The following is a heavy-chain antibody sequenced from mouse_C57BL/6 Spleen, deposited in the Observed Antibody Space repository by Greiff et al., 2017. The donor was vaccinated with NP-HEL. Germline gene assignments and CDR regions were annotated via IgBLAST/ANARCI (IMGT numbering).Heavy chain of an antibody. D-gene: IGHD1-1*01. CDR1: GFNITDYY. Sequence: EVQLQQSGAELVRPGASVKLSCTASGFNITDYYMHWVKQRPEQGLEWIGRIDPEDGDTEYAPKFQGKATMTADTSSNTAYLQLSSLTSEDTAVYYCTTYGSSYGYFDVWGTGTTVTVFS. CDR2: IDPEDGDT. J-gene: IGHJ1*03. CDR3: TTYGSSYGYFDV. V-gene: IGHV14-1*01.